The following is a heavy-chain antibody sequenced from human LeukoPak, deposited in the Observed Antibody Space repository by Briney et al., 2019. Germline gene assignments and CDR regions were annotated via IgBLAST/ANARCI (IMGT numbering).Heavy chain of an antibody. CDR3: ARVRIYYDSSGPYNGMDV. J-gene: IGHJ6*02. D-gene: IGHD3-22*01. CDR2: IYYNGKT. V-gene: IGHV4-39*01. CDR1: GGSVTYTNYY. Sequence: PSETLSLTCTVSGGSVTYTNYYWGWIRQPPGKGLQWIGVIYYNGKTYYNPSLKSRVTVAVDTSKNQFSLKLSSVTAADTAVYYCARVRIYYDSSGPYNGMDVWGQGTTVTVSS.